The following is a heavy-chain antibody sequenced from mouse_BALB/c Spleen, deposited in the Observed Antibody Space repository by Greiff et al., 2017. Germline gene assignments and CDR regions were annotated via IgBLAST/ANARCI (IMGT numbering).Heavy chain of an antibody. CDR1: GYSFTGYN. CDR3: ARGGYDPYYYAMDY. CDR2: IDPYYGGT. D-gene: IGHD2-2*01. Sequence: EVQGVESGPELEKPGASVKISCKASGYSFTGYNMNWVKQSNGKSLEWIGNIDPYYGGTSYNQKFKGKATLTVDKSSSTAYMQLSSLTSEDSAVYYCARGGYDPYYYAMDYWGKGTSVTVSS. V-gene: IGHV1-39*01. J-gene: IGHJ4*01.